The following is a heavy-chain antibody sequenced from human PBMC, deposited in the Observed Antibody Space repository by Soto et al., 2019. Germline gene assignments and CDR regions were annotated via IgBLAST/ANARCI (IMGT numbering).Heavy chain of an antibody. CDR1: DGSISSYY. J-gene: IGHJ4*02. V-gene: IGHV4-59*01. Sequence: SVPRSHTCTVADGSISSYYWSRIRQPPGKGLEWIGYIYYSGSTNYNPSLKSRVTISVDTSKNQFSLKLSSVTAADTAVYYCASTLRAGYDFDYWGQGTLVTVSS. D-gene: IGHD5-12*01. CDR2: IYYSGST. CDR3: ASTLRAGYDFDY.